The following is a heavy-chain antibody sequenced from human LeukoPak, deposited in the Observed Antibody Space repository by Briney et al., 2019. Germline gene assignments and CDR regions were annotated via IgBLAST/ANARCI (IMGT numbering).Heavy chain of an antibody. CDR2: IDPSSGST. CDR1: AYTLSSYL. Sequence: PMASVKVSCKASAYTLSSYLMHWVRQAPGQGLEWMGLIDPSSGSTGYAQELQGRVTMTRDTSTSTVYMELSSLRSEDTAVYYCARDLGLRGVTNWFDPWGQGTLVTVSS. D-gene: IGHD3-10*01. V-gene: IGHV1-46*04. J-gene: IGHJ5*02. CDR3: ARDLGLRGVTNWFDP.